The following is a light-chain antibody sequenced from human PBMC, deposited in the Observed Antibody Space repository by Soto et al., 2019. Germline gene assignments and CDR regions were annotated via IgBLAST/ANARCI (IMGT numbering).Light chain of an antibody. V-gene: IGKV3-20*01. J-gene: IGKJ5*01. Sequence: EIVLTQSPGTLSLSPGERATLSCRASQSVSSSYLAWYQQKPAQAPRLLIYDTSTRAAGIPARFTGSGSGTDFTLTISSLQSEDFAVYYCQQYNSWRSISFGQGTRLEIK. CDR1: QSVSSSY. CDR3: QQYNSWRSIS. CDR2: DTS.